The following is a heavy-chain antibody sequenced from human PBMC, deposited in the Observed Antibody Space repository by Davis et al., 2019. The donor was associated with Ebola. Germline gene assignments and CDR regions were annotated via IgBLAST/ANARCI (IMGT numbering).Heavy chain of an antibody. D-gene: IGHD1-26*01. V-gene: IGHV3-53*01. CDR1: GFTVSRNF. CDR2: IYDFGST. J-gene: IGHJ3*02. Sequence: GESLKISCKVSGFTVSRNFMTWVRQAPGKGLEWVSVIYDFGSTYYADSVKGRFTISRDNSKNTLYLQMNGLRVEDTAIYYCAKDTSNIWFDIWGQGTNVTVSS. CDR3: AKDTSNIWFDI.